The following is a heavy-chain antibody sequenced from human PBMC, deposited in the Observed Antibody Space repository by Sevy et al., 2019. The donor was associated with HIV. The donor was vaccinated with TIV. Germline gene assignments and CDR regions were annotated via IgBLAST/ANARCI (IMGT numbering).Heavy chain of an antibody. CDR3: ARDHEFYDYGDYGPTFFPDY. CDR1: GFSFSSYR. D-gene: IGHD4-17*01. J-gene: IGHJ4*02. V-gene: IGHV3-33*01. Sequence: GGSLRLSCAASGFSFSSYRMHWVRQAPGKGLEWVALIWFDGSNSYYAHSVKGRFTISRDTSKNTVYLQMNSLRAEDTAVYYCARDHEFYDYGDYGPTFFPDYWGQGNLVTVSS. CDR2: IWFDGSNS.